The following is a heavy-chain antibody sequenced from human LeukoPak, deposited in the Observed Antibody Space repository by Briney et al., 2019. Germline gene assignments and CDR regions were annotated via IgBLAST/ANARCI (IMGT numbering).Heavy chain of an antibody. CDR3: AKAPSYSSSWPDAFDI. J-gene: IGHJ3*02. V-gene: IGHV3-74*01. CDR1: GFTFSSYW. D-gene: IGHD6-13*01. CDR2: INSDGSST. Sequence: GGSLRLSCAASGFTFSSYWMHWVRQAPGKGLVWVSRINSDGSSTSYADSVRGRFSISRDNAKNTLYLQMNSLRAEDTAVYYCAKAPSYSSSWPDAFDIWGQGTMVTVSS.